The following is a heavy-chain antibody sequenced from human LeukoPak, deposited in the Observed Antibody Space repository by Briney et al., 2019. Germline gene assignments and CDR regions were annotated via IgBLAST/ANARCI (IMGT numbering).Heavy chain of an antibody. CDR3: ARDLGSNYVYFDY. CDR1: SGSISSHY. V-gene: IGHV4-4*07. J-gene: IGHJ4*02. CDR2: IHTSGIT. Sequence: SETLSLTCTVSSGSISSHYWSWLRQPAGKGLEYIGRIHTSGITNYNPSLKSRVTMSGDTSKNQFYLNLRSVTAADTAVYYCARDLGSNYVYFDYWGQGSLVTVSS. D-gene: IGHD1-26*01.